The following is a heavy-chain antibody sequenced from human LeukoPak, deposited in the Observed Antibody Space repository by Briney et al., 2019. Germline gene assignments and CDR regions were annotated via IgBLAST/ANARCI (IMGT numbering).Heavy chain of an antibody. J-gene: IGHJ4*02. CDR3: AGANGSGSLSDY. D-gene: IGHD3-10*01. CDR2: ISSSSSYI. CDR1: GFIFSSYS. V-gene: IGHV3-21*01. Sequence: PGGSLRLSCAASGFIFSSYSMNWVRQAPGKGLEWVSSISSSSSYIYYADSVKGRFTISRDNAKNSLYLQMNSLRAEDTAVYYCAGANGSGSLSDYWGQGTLVTVSS.